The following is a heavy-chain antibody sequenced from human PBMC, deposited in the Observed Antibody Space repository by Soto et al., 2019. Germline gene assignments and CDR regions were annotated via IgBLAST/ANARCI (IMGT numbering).Heavy chain of an antibody. J-gene: IGHJ4*02. D-gene: IGHD3-22*01. Sequence: QVQLVQSGAEVKKPGASVKVSCKASGYTFSNFYIHWVRQAPGQGLEWMGIINPSGGSTSYAQKFQGRVTMTRHTSTSTVYMELSSLRSEDTAVRYCARADYYGSSGYHLDYWGQGTLVTVSS. V-gene: IGHV1-46*01. CDR3: ARADYYGSSGYHLDY. CDR2: INPSGGST. CDR1: GYTFSNFY.